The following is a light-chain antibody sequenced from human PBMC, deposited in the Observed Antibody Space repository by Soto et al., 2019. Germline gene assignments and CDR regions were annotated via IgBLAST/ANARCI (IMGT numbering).Light chain of an antibody. Sequence: EIVRTQSPATLSVSPGERATLSCRASQSVSNKLAWYQHKPGQAPRVLIYDTSTRAAGIPARFSGSGSGTDFTLTISSLQSEDFAVYYCQQYNTWRSITFGQGTRLE. CDR3: QQYNTWRSIT. J-gene: IGKJ5*01. CDR2: DTS. CDR1: QSVSNK. V-gene: IGKV3-15*01.